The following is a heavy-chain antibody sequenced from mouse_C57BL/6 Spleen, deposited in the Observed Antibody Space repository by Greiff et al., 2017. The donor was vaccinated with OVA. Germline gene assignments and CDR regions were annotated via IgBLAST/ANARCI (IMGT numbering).Heavy chain of an antibody. CDR3: ARDDGYLYYAMDY. Sequence: DVKLVESGPGLVKPSQSLSLTCSVTGYSITSGYYWNWIRQFPGNKLEWMGYISYDGSNNYNPSLKNRISITRDTSKNQFFLKLNSVTTEDTATYYCARDDGYLYYAMDYWGQGTSVTVSS. CDR2: ISYDGSN. J-gene: IGHJ4*01. CDR1: GYSITSGYY. D-gene: IGHD2-3*01. V-gene: IGHV3-6*01.